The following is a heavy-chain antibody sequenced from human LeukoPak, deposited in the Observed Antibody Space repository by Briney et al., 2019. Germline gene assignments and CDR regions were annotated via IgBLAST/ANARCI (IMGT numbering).Heavy chain of an antibody. CDR3: ARFFYYDRRRPPY. J-gene: IGHJ4*02. CDR1: GGYISTSNYY. D-gene: IGHD3-16*01. Sequence: SQTLSLTCTVSGGYISTSNYYWGWIRQPPGKGLEWIGTIYYSGNTYYNPSLKSRVRISLDTSMNQFSLKVNSVTVAETAVDYCARFFYYDRRRPPYWGQGTLVAVSS. CDR2: IYYSGNT. V-gene: IGHV4-39*01.